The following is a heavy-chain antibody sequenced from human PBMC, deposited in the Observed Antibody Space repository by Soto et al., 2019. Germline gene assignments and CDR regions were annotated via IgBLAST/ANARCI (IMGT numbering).Heavy chain of an antibody. Sequence: SETLSLTCAVSGGSISSGGYSWSWIRQPPGKGLEWIGYIYHSGSTYYNPSLKSRVTISVDRSKNQFSLKLSSVTAADTALYYCARGGRGLAAAAYYYAMDVWGQGTTVTVSS. CDR3: ARGGRGLAAAAYYYAMDV. V-gene: IGHV4-30-2*01. CDR1: GGSISSGGYS. CDR2: IYHSGST. D-gene: IGHD6-13*01. J-gene: IGHJ6*02.